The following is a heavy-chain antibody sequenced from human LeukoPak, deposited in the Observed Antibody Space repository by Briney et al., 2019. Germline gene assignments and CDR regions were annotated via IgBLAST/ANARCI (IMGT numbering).Heavy chain of an antibody. CDR1: GFTFSGHS. V-gene: IGHV3-21*01. CDR2: ISDSGSSDI. D-gene: IGHD2-15*01. J-gene: IGHJ4*02. CDR3: AKDSAEWQLLSYFDY. Sequence: GWSLRLSCAASGFTFSGHSMNWVRQAPGKGLEWVSYISDSGSSDIYYADSVKGRFTISRDNAKNSLYLQMNSLRAEDTAVYYCAKDSAEWQLLSYFDYWGQGTLVTVSS.